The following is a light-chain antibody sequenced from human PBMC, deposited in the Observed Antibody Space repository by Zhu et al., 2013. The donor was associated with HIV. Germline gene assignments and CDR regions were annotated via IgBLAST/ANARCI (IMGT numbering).Light chain of an antibody. V-gene: IGKV3-15*01. Sequence: EIVLTQSPGTLSLSPGERATLSCRASQSVSSNYLAWYQQIPGQAPRLLIFGASTRAAGIPVRFSGSGSGTEFTLTISSLQSEDSAVYFCQQYSNWPPFTFGQGPSWRSN. CDR3: QQYSNWPPFT. J-gene: IGKJ2*01. CDR1: QSVSSN. CDR2: GAS.